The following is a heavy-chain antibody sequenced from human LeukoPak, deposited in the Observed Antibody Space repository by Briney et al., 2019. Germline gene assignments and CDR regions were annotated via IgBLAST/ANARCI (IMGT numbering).Heavy chain of an antibody. J-gene: IGHJ4*02. Sequence: GGSLRLSCAASGFTFNSYNMHWVRQAPGKGLEWVAVISYDGGNEYYSDSVKGRFTISRDNSKNTLYPQMNSLRAEDTAVYYCARGGYYDFWSGYPFDYWGQGTLVNVSS. CDR2: ISYDGGNE. D-gene: IGHD3-3*01. CDR3: ARGGYYDFWSGYPFDY. CDR1: GFTFNSYN. V-gene: IGHV3-30-3*01.